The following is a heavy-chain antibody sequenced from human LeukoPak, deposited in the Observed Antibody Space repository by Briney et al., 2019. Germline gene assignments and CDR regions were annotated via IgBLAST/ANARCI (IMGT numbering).Heavy chain of an antibody. V-gene: IGHV3-49*04. Sequence: GGSLRLSCTASGFTFGDYAMSWVRQAPGKGLEWVGFIRSKAYGGTTEYAASVKGRFTISRDDSKSIAYLQMNSLKTEDTAVYYCTRVYYDSSGYYYPSYFDYWGQGTLVTVSS. J-gene: IGHJ4*02. CDR1: GFTFGDYA. CDR3: TRVYYDSSGYYYPSYFDY. D-gene: IGHD3-22*01. CDR2: IRSKAYGGTT.